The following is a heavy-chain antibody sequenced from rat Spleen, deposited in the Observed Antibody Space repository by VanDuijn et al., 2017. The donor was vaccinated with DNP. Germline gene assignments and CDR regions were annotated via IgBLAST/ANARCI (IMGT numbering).Heavy chain of an antibody. CDR1: GFSLTSYG. Sequence: QVQLKESGPGLVQPSQTLSLTCTVSGFSLTSYGVSWVRQRPGKGLEWMGGIWGEGNTNFNSVLKSRLSISRDTSKSQVFLGMNSLQTEDTAIYFCTREREPSNNPYYFDYWGQGVMVTVSS. CDR3: TREREPSNNPYYFDY. V-gene: IGHV2-13*01. CDR2: IWGEGNT. D-gene: IGHD1-10*01. J-gene: IGHJ2*01.